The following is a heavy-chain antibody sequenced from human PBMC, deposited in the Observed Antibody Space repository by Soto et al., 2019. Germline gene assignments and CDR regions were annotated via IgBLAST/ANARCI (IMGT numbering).Heavy chain of an antibody. CDR3: ASGSGSNSY. D-gene: IGHD3-10*01. J-gene: IGHJ4*02. V-gene: IGHV3-48*01. Sequence: GGSLRLSCAASGITFSSYSMNWVRQAPGKGLEWVSYISSSSSTIYHADSVKGRFTISRDNAKNSLYLQMNSLRAEDTAVYYCASGSGSNSYWGQGTLVSVSS. CDR1: GITFSSYS. CDR2: ISSSSSTI.